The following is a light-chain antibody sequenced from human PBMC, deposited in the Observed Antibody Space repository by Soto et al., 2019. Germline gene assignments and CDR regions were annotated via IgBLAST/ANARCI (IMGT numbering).Light chain of an antibody. CDR2: GNY. CDR3: QSYDSSLRGHVV. CDR1: SSNIGAGYD. J-gene: IGLJ2*01. Sequence: QSVLTQPPSVSGAPGQTVTISCTGSSSNIGAGYDVPWYQQSPGTAPKLLIYGNYNRPSGVPDRFSGAKSGTSVSLAITGLQPEDEADYYCQSYDSSLRGHVVFGGGPKLTVL. V-gene: IGLV1-40*01.